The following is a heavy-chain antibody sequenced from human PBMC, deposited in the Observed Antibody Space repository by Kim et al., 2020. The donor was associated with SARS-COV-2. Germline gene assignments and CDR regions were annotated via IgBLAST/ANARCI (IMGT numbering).Heavy chain of an antibody. D-gene: IGHD2-21*01. CDR1: GFTFSRFA. J-gene: IGHJ3*02. CDR2: ITGRGDDT. Sequence: GGSLRLSCAASGFTFSRFAMSWVRQTPGKGLEWVSLITGRGDDTFYADSVRGRFTVSRDNSKSTFFLQMTRLRADDTAIYFCAKRGGLVEVGGPNGGPLDIWGQGTRVTVSS. CDR3: AKRGGLVEVGGPNGGPLDI. V-gene: IGHV3-23*01.